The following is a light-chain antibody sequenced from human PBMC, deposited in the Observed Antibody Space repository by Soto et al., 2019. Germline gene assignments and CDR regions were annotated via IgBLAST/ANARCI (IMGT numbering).Light chain of an antibody. CDR2: GAS. V-gene: IGKV3-15*01. Sequence: EIVMPQSTATLSVSPGERATLSCMASQSMSTNLAWYQQKPGQHHRHLISGASTRATGIPARFSDSGSGTEFTLTMSSLQSEDFAVYYCQAYYSWPPLTFGGGTKVEIK. J-gene: IGKJ4*01. CDR3: QAYYSWPPLT. CDR1: QSMSTN.